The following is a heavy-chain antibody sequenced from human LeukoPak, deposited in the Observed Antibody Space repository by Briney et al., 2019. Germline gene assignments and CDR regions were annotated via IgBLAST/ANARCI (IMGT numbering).Heavy chain of an antibody. V-gene: IGHV3-23*01. CDR1: GFTFSSYA. J-gene: IGHJ4*02. CDR2: SGSGSST. Sequence: GGSLRLSCAASGFTFSSYAMSWVRQAPGKGLDWVSGSGSGSSTSYADSVKGRFTISRDNAKNTLYLQMNSLRAEDTAVYYCARGATYAYYQDYWGQGTLVTVSS. CDR3: ARGATYAYYQDY. D-gene: IGHD1-26*01.